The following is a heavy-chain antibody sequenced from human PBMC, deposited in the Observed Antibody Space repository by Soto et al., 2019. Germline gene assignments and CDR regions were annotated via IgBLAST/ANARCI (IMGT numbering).Heavy chain of an antibody. V-gene: IGHV3-74*01. CDR1: GFTFSSYW. Sequence: EVQLVESGGGLVQPGGSLRLSCAASGFTFSSYWMHWVRHVPGKGLVCVSRVNSDGSSTNYADSVKGRFTISRDNAKNTLYLQMHSLRVEDTAVYYCASGRPSSFPGCNSCYGMDVWGQGTTVTVSS. CDR3: ASGRPSSFPGCNSCYGMDV. D-gene: IGHD2-2*01. J-gene: IGHJ6*02. CDR2: VNSDGSST.